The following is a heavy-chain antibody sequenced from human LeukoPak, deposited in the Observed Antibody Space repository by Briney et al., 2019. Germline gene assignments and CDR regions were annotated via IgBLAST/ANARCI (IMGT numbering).Heavy chain of an antibody. CDR2: IYYSGST. D-gene: IGHD6-13*01. CDR3: ARRDSSSCIDY. J-gene: IGHJ4*02. Sequence: SETLSLTCTVSGGSISSYYWSWIRQPPGKGLDWIGYIYYSGSTNYNPSLKSRATISVDTSKNQFSLKLSSVTAADTAVYYCARRDSSSCIDYWGQRTLVTVSS. CDR1: GGSISSYY. V-gene: IGHV4-59*08.